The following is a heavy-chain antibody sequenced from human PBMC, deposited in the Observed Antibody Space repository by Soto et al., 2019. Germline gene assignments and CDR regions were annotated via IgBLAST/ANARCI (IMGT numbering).Heavy chain of an antibody. V-gene: IGHV1-8*01. Sequence: ASVKVSCKASGYTFTSYDINWVRQATGQGLEWMGWMNPNSGNTGYAQKFQGRVTMTRNTSISTAYMELSSLRSEDTAVYYCARPKKLLRFFDWLFYFAYWGQGTLVPVSS. CDR2: MNPNSGNT. J-gene: IGHJ4*02. CDR1: GYTFTSYD. D-gene: IGHD3-9*01. CDR3: ARPKKLLRFFDWLFYFAY.